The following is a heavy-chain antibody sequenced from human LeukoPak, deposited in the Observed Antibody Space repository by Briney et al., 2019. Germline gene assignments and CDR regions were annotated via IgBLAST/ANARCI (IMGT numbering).Heavy chain of an antibody. Sequence: ASVKVSCKASGYTFTSYGLSWVRQAPGQGLEWMGWISAYNGNTNYAQKLQGRVTMTRDTSTSTVYMELRSLRSDDTAVYYCARAGAPLVVPAANFDYWGQGTLVTVSS. D-gene: IGHD2-2*01. CDR3: ARAGAPLVVPAANFDY. J-gene: IGHJ4*02. V-gene: IGHV1-18*04. CDR2: ISAYNGNT. CDR1: GYTFTSYG.